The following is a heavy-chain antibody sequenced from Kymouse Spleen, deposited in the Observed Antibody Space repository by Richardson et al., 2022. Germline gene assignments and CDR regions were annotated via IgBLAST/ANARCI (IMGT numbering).Heavy chain of an antibody. CDR2: IWYDGSNK. J-gene: IGHJ5*02. Sequence: QVQLVESGGGVVQPGRSLRLSCAASGFTFSSYGMHWVRQAPGKGLEWVAVIWYDGSNKYYADSVKGRFTISRDNSKNTLYLQMNSLRAEDTAVYYCARDRYYGSGSYKTPVFDPWGQGTLVTVSS. CDR1: GFTFSSYG. V-gene: IGHV3-33*01. D-gene: IGHD3-10*01. CDR3: ARDRYYGSGSYKTPVFDP.